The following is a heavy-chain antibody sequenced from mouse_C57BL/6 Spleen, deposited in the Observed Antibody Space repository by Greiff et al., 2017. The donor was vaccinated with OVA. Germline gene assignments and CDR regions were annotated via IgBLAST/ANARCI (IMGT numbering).Heavy chain of an antibody. CDR1: GYTFTDYE. J-gene: IGHJ3*01. CDR3: TRQKDGVFAY. V-gene: IGHV1-15*01. CDR2: IDPETGGT. Sequence: VKLMESGAELVRPGASVTLSCKASGYTFTDYEMHWVKQTPVHGLEWIGAIDPETGGTAYNQKFKGKAILTADKSSSTAYMELRSLTSEDSAVYYCTRQKDGVFAYWGQGTLVTVSA.